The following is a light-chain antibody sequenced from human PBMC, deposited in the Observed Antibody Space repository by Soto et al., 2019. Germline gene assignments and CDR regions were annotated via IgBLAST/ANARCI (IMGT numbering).Light chain of an antibody. Sequence: DIQMTQSPSTLSGSVGDRVTITCRASQTISSWLAWYQQKPGKAPKLLIYKASTLKSGVPSRFSGSGSGTEFTLTISSLQPDDFATYYCQQYNSYSLTFGQGTRLEIK. J-gene: IGKJ5*01. V-gene: IGKV1-5*03. CDR3: QQYNSYSLT. CDR2: KAS. CDR1: QTISSW.